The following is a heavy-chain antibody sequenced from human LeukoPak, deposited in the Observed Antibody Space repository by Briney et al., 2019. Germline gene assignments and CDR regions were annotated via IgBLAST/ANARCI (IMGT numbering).Heavy chain of an antibody. D-gene: IGHD2-15*01. Sequence: SETLSLTCTVSGGSISSSSYYWGWIRQPPGKGLEWIGSIYYSGSTYYNPSLKSRVTISVDTSKNQFSLKLSSVTAADTAVYYCARLLGYCSGGSCYGTTGFDPWGQGTLVTVSS. J-gene: IGHJ5*02. V-gene: IGHV4-39*07. CDR2: IYYSGST. CDR1: GGSISSSSYY. CDR3: ARLLGYCSGGSCYGTTGFDP.